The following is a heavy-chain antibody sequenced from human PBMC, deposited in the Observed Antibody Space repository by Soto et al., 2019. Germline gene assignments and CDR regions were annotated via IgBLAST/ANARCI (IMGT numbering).Heavy chain of an antibody. CDR2: IYSGGST. CDR1: GFTVSSNY. Sequence: GGSLRLSCAASGFTVSSNYMSWVRQAPGKGLEWVSVIYSGGSTYYADSVKGRFTISRHNSKNTLYLQMNSLRAEDTAVYYCARAPRYYDSSGYYYYFDYWGQGTLVTVSS. J-gene: IGHJ4*02. V-gene: IGHV3-53*04. D-gene: IGHD3-22*01. CDR3: ARAPRYYDSSGYYYYFDY.